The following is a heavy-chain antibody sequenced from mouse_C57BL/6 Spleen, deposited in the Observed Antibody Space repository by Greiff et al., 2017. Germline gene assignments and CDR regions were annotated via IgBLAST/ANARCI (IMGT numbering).Heavy chain of an antibody. J-gene: IGHJ2*01. CDR1: GFTFSSYA. D-gene: IGHD1-1*01. CDR2: ISDGGSYT. Sequence: EVKLVESGGGLVKPGGSLKLSCAASGFTFSSYAMSWVRQTPEKRLEWVATISDGGSYTYYPDNVKGRFTISRDNAKNNLYLQMSHLKSEDTAIYYCASDEGSYYFDYWGQGTTLTVSS. V-gene: IGHV5-4*03. CDR3: ASDEGSYYFDY.